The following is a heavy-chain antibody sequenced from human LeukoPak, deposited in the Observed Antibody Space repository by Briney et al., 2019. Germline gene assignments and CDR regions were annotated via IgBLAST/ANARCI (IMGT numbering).Heavy chain of an antibody. CDR1: GLTFSGHT. CDR2: ISPSGNYI. Sequence: GGSLRLSCAASGLTFSGHTMNWVRQAPGKGLEWVASISPSGNYIYYADSVKGRFTISRDNAKNSLFLQMNSLRAEDTAVYSCARGIAASGYTMDVWGRGTTVTVSS. V-gene: IGHV3-21*01. D-gene: IGHD6-13*01. J-gene: IGHJ6*02. CDR3: ARGIAASGYTMDV.